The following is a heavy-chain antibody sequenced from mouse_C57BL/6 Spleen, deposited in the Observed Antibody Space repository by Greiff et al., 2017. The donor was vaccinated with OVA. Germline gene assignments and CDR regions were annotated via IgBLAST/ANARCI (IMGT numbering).Heavy chain of an antibody. CDR2: INPNNGGT. V-gene: IGHV1-26*01. CDR1: GYTFTDYY. CDR3: ARSGENGYPAWFAY. Sequence: EVQLQQSGPELVKPGASVKISCKASGYTFTDYYMNWVKQSHGKSLEWIGDINPNNGGTSYNQKFKGKATLTVDKSSSTAYMELRSLTSEDSAVYYCARSGENGYPAWFAYWGQGTLVTVSA. D-gene: IGHD2-2*01. J-gene: IGHJ3*01.